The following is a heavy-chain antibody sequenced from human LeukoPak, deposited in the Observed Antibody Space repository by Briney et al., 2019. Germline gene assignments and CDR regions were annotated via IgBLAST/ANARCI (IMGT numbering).Heavy chain of an antibody. V-gene: IGHV1-58*01. CDR2: IVVGSGNT. Sequence: ASVKVSCKASGFTFTSSAVQWVRQARGQRLEWIGWIVVGSGNTNYAQKFQERVTITRDMSTSTAYMELSSLRSEDTAVYYCAAPGAAADDGDYYYGMDVWGQGTTVTVSS. J-gene: IGHJ6*02. CDR1: GFTFTSSA. D-gene: IGHD6-13*01. CDR3: AAPGAAADDGDYYYGMDV.